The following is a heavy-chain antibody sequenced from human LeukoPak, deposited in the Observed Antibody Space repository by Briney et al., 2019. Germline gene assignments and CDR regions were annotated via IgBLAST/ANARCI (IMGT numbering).Heavy chain of an antibody. CDR2: MSPNSGNT. CDR3: ARRGMGNSGSYFYYYYYYMDV. Sequence: ASVKVSCKASGYTFTSYDINWVRQATGQGLEWMGWMSPNSGNTGYAQKFQGRVTMTRDMSTSTVYMELSSLRSEDTAVYYCARRGMGNSGSYFYYYYYYMDVWGKGTTVTVSS. D-gene: IGHD1-26*01. J-gene: IGHJ6*03. CDR1: GYTFTSYD. V-gene: IGHV1-8*02.